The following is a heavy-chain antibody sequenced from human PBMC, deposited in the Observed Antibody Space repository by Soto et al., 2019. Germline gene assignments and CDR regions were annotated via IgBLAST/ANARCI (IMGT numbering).Heavy chain of an antibody. Sequence: GASVKVSCKASGYPFTSYYMHWVRQAPGQGLEWMGIINPSGGSTSYAQKFQGRVTMTRDTSTSTVYMELSSLRSEDTAVYYGARLTTVTHYYYYYGMDVWGQGTTVTVSS. CDR3: ARLTTVTHYYYYYGMDV. CDR2: INPSGGST. J-gene: IGHJ6*02. D-gene: IGHD4-17*01. V-gene: IGHV1-46*01. CDR1: GYPFTSYY.